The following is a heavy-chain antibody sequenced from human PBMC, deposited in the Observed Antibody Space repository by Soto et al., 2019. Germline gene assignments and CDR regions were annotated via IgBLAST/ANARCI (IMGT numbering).Heavy chain of an antibody. J-gene: IGHJ3*02. Sequence: PGGSLRLSCSASGFTFSSYGMHWVRQAPGKGLEYLSTITTDGGSTYYADSVKGRFTISRDNSKNTLYLQMSSLRAEDMAVYYCVKESLGYCSGGSCYRGGFDIWGQGTMVT. D-gene: IGHD2-15*01. CDR2: ITTDGGST. CDR3: VKESLGYCSGGSCYRGGFDI. V-gene: IGHV3-64D*08. CDR1: GFTFSSYG.